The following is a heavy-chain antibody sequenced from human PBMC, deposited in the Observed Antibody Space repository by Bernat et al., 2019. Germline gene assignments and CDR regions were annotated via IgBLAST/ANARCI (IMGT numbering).Heavy chain of an antibody. Sequence: EVHLVESGGGLVQPGGSLRLSCTASGFTFSTYWMHWVRQAPGKGLEWVLGLSTDGSNTRYSDSVKGRFTISRDNAKNTLYLQMNGLRVDDTAMYYCVRGSGYYYFDYWGQGILVTVSS. CDR1: GFTFSTYW. CDR3: VRGSGYYYFDY. D-gene: IGHD3-22*01. J-gene: IGHJ4*02. CDR2: LSTDGSNT. V-gene: IGHV3-74*01.